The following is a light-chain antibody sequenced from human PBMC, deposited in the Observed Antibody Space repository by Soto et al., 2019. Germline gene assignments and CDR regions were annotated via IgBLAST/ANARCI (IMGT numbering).Light chain of an antibody. CDR3: QTWCTGIHVV. CDR1: SGHSSYA. Sequence: QPVLTQSPSASASLGASVKLTCTLSSGHSSYAIAWHQQQPEKGPRYLMTLNSDGTHSKGDGIPDRFSGSSSGAERYLTISSLQSEDEADYDCQTWCTGIHVVFGGGTKLTVL. CDR2: LNSDGTH. V-gene: IGLV4-69*02. J-gene: IGLJ2*01.